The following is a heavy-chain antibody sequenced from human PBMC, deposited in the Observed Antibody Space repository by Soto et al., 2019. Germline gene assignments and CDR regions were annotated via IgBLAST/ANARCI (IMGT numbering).Heavy chain of an antibody. CDR3: ATEPSPGSSTSCYGYFDY. D-gene: IGHD2-2*01. CDR2: FDPEDGET. Sequence: GASVKVSCKVSGYTLTELSMHWVRQAPGKGLEWMGGFDPEDGETIYAQKFQGRVTMTEDTSTDTAYMELSSLRSEDTAVYYCATEPSPGSSTSCYGYFDYWGKGTLVTVSS. V-gene: IGHV1-24*01. J-gene: IGHJ4*02. CDR1: GYTLTELS.